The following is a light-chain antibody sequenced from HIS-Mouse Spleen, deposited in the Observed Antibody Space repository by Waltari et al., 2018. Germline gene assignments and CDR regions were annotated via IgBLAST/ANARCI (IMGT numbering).Light chain of an antibody. CDR2: YKSDSDK. CDR3: MIWHSSASWV. V-gene: IGLV5-45*02. J-gene: IGLJ3*02. CDR1: SGINVGTYR. Sequence: QAVLTQPSSLSASPGASASLTCTLRSGINVGTYRIYWYQQKPGSPPQYLLRYKSDSDKQQAFGLPSRFSGSKDASANAGILLISGLQSEDEADYYCMIWHSSASWVFGGGTKLTVL.